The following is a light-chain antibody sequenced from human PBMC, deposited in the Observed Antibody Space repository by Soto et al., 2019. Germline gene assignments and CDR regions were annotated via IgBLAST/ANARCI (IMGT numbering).Light chain of an antibody. J-gene: IGLJ2*01. CDR1: SSNIGSNY. V-gene: IGLV1-47*01. CDR3: AAWDASLSGHVV. Sequence: QSVLTQPPSASGTPGQRVTISCSGSSSNIGSNYVYWYQQLPGTAPKLLIYRNNQRPSGVPDRFSGSKSGTSASLAISGLRSVDEADYYCAAWDASLSGHVVFGGGTKLTVL. CDR2: RNN.